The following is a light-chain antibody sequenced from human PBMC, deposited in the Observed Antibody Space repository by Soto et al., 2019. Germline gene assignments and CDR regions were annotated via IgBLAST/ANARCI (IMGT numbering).Light chain of an antibody. V-gene: IGLV2-8*01. CDR3: CSYAGSSNYV. CDR2: EVT. J-gene: IGLJ1*01. CDR1: SSDVGGSYSY. Sequence: QSVLTQPPSASGSPGQSVTISCTGTSSDVGGSYSYVSWYQQHPDKAPKLLISEVTKRPSGVPDRFSGSRSGNTASLTISGLQAEDEADYYCCSYAGSSNYVFGTGTKLTVL.